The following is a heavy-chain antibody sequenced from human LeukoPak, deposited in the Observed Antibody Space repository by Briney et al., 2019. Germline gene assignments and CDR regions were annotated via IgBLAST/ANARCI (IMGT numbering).Heavy chain of an antibody. D-gene: IGHD3-16*01. CDR1: RFTFSDYT. CDR3: ARDDGDDITIINDYYFDS. CDR2: IFYDGNKK. V-gene: IGHV3-30-3*01. Sequence: GGSLRLSCAASRFTFSDYTMHWVRQAPGKGLEWVAVIFYDGNKKYYTDSVRGRFTISRDNSRNTLYLQMHSLTAEDTAVYFCARDDGDDITIINDYYFDSWGLGTLVTVSS. J-gene: IGHJ4*02.